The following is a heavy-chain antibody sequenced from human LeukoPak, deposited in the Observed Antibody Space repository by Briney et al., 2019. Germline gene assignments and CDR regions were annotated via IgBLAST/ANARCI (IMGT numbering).Heavy chain of an antibody. CDR3: AREKEMATIIHGDWFXP. Sequence: ASVKVSCKASGYTFTGYYMHWVRQAPGQGLEWMGRINPNSGGTNYAQKFQGRVTVTRDASISTAYMELSRLRSDDTAVYYCAREKEMATIIHGDWFXPWGQGTLVTX. V-gene: IGHV1-2*06. J-gene: IGHJ5*02. D-gene: IGHD5-24*01. CDR1: GYTFTGYY. CDR2: INPNSGGT.